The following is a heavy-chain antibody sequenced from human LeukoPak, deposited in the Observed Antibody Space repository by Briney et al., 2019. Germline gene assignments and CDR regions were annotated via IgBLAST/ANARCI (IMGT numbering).Heavy chain of an antibody. J-gene: IGHJ4*02. CDR3: ATWDDYGDYVAFEY. CDR1: GFTFSSYT. D-gene: IGHD4-17*01. V-gene: IGHV3-21*01. CDR2: ISSSATYV. Sequence: AGGSLRLSCAGSGFTFSSYTMNWVRQAPGKGLEWVSSISSSATYVYYADSVRGRFTISRDDAKNSLFLHMNSLRAEDTAVYYCATWDDYGDYVAFEYWGQGTLVTVSS.